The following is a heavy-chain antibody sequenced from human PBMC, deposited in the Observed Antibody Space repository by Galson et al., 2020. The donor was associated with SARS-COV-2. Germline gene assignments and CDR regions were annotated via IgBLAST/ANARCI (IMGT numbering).Heavy chain of an antibody. CDR2: IKQDGSEK. CDR3: ARDGSITMVRGVIIFSRPFDY. J-gene: IGHJ4*02. D-gene: IGHD3-10*01. Sequence: GGSLRLSCAASGFTFSSYWMSWVRQAPGKGLEWVANIKQDGSEKYYVDSVKGRFTISRDNAKNSLYLQMNSLRAEDTAVYYCARDGSITMVRGVIIFSRPFDYWGQGTLVTVAS. CDR1: GFTFSSYW. V-gene: IGHV3-7*01.